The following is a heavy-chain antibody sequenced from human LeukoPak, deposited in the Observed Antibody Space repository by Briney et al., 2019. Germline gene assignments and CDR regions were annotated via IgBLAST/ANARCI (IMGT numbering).Heavy chain of an antibody. D-gene: IGHD1-1*01. CDR2: ISSSSSYI. V-gene: IGHV3-21*01. J-gene: IGHJ4*02. CDR1: GFTFSSYS. CDR3: ARDASLRTTPFGY. Sequence: GGSLRLSCAASGFTFSSYSMNWVRQAPGKGLEWVSSISSSSSYIYYADSVKGRFTISRDNAKNSLYLQMNSLRAEDTAVYYCARDASLRTTPFGYWGQGTLVTVSS.